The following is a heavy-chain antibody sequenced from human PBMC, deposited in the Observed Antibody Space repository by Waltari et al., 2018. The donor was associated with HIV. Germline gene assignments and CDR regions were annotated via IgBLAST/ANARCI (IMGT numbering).Heavy chain of an antibody. V-gene: IGHV4-61*02. J-gene: IGHJ5*02. CDR2: IYTSGSP. CDR3: AGEHVSGSYGILP. D-gene: IGHD1-26*01. CDR1: GDSISSGFYS. Sequence: QVQLQESGPGLVKSSQTLSLTCTVSGDSISSGFYSWRWIRQPAGKGLEWIGRIYTSGSPNYNPSLKSRVTISVDTSKNQFSLNLRSMTAADTAVYYCAGEHVSGSYGILPWGQGTLVTVSS.